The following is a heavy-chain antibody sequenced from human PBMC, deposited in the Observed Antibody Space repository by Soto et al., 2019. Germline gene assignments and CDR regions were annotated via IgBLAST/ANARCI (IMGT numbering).Heavy chain of an antibody. V-gene: IGHV3-33*01. J-gene: IGHJ4*02. CDR2: IVRDGGQK. Sequence: QVHLVEAGGGVVQPGRPLRLSCAASGFTFSRYGMHWVRQAPGKGLEWVGVIVRDGGQKQYADSVRGRFTISRDNSKNALDLEMNSVTVADPAVYYCAGDDDFEDNGLDYGGEGTLVTVSS. D-gene: IGHD1-1*01. CDR3: AGDDDFEDNGLDY. CDR1: GFTFSRYG.